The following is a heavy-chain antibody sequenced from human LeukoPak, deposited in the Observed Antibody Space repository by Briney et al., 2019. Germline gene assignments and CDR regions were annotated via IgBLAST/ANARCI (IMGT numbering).Heavy chain of an antibody. CDR3: ARDSDTIDWGFDY. V-gene: IGHV1-69*04. CDR1: GYTLTELS. D-gene: IGHD7-27*01. CDR2: IIPILGIA. J-gene: IGHJ4*02. Sequence: SVKVSCKVSGYTLTELSMHWVRQAPGQGLEWMGRIIPILGIANYAQKFQGRVTITADKSTSTAYMELSSLRSEDTAVYYCARDSDTIDWGFDYWGQGTLVTVSS.